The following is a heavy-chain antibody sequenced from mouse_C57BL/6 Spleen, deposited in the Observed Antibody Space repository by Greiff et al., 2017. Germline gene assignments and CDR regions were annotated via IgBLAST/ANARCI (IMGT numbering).Heavy chain of an antibody. CDR3: ARESKGYYAMDY. V-gene: IGHV1-54*01. Sequence: QVQLKESGAELVRPGTSVKVSCKASGYAFTNYLIEWVKQRPGQGLEWIGVINPGGGGTNNNEKFKGKATITADKSARTAYMQLSSLTSEDSAVYFCARESKGYYAMDYWGQGTSVTVSS. J-gene: IGHJ4*01. CDR2: INPGGGGT. CDR1: GYAFTNYL. D-gene: IGHD1-3*01.